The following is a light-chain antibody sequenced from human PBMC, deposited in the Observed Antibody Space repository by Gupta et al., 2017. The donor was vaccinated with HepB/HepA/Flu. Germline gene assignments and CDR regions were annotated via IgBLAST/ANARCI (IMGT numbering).Light chain of an antibody. CDR2: SNN. V-gene: IGLV1-47*02. CDR3: AAWDDSLSVM. CDR1: SSNIGSNY. J-gene: IGLJ3*02. Sequence: QSVLTQPPSVSGTPGQRVTISCSGSSSNIGSNYVYWYQQLPGTAPKLLIYSNNQRPSGVPDRFSGSKSGTSASLAISGLRSEDEADYYCAAWDDSLSVMFGGGTKLNVL.